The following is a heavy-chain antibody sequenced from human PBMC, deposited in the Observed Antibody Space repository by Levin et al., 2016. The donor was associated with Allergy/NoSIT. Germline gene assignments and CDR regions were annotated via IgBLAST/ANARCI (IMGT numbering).Heavy chain of an antibody. CDR2: IHHSGST. CDR1: GGSISSGGYS. D-gene: IGHD4-11*01. V-gene: IGHV4-30-2*01. J-gene: IGHJ4*02. Sequence: SETLSLTCAVSGGSISSGGYSWTWIRQPPGKGLEWIGYIHHSGSTYYNPSLKSRVTISVDTSRDQFSLDLTSVTAADTAVYYCARGIDYNDYSSRTAFDYWGQGTLVTVSS. CDR3: ARGIDYNDYSSRTAFDY.